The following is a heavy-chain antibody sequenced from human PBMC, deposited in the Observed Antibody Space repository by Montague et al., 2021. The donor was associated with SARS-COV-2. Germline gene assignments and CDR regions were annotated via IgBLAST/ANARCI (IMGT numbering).Heavy chain of an antibody. CDR2: IYYSGST. Sequence: SETLSLTCTVSGGSISSYYWSWIRQPSGKGLEWIGYIYYSGSTNYNPSLKSRVTISVDTSKNQFSLKLSSVTAADTAVYYCARGSGWVGNAFDIWGQGTMVTVSS. V-gene: IGHV4-59*01. J-gene: IGHJ3*02. CDR3: ARGSGWVGNAFDI. D-gene: IGHD6-19*01. CDR1: GGSISSYY.